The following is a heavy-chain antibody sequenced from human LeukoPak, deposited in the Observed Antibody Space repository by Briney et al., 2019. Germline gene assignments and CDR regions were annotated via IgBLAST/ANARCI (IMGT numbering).Heavy chain of an antibody. CDR1: GGSISSGGYY. D-gene: IGHD1-26*01. CDR3: ARGSVGATRHFDY. Sequence: SETLSLTCTVSGGSISSGGYYWSWIRQHPGKGLEWIGYIYYSGSTNYNPSLKSRVTMSVDTSKNQFSLKLSSVTAADTAVYYCARGSVGATRHFDYWGQGTLVTVSS. J-gene: IGHJ4*02. CDR2: IYYSGST. V-gene: IGHV4-61*08.